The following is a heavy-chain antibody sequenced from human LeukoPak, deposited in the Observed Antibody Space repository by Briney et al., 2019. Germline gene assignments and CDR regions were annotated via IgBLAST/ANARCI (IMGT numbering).Heavy chain of an antibody. J-gene: IGHJ6*02. CDR2: INSDGSST. V-gene: IGHV3-74*01. CDR3: AREPSYCYYYAMDV. Sequence: GGSLRLSCAASGFTFSSYWMHWVRQAPGKGLVWVSRINSDGSSTSYADSVKGRFTISRDNAKNTLYLQMNSLRAEDTAVYYCAREPSYCYYYAMDVWGQGTTVTVSS. CDR1: GFTFSSYW.